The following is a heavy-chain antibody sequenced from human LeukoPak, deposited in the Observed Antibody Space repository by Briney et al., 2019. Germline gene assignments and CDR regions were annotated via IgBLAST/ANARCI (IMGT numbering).Heavy chain of an antibody. D-gene: IGHD3-9*01. CDR1: GYTFTSYG. CDR3: ARGGYYDILTGTGGWFDP. Sequence: GASVKVSCKASGYTFTSYGISWVRQAPGQGLKWMGWISAYNGNTNYAQKLQGRVTMTTDTSTSTAYMELRSLRSDDTAVYYCARGGYYDILTGTGGWFDPWGQGTLVTVSS. CDR2: ISAYNGNT. J-gene: IGHJ5*02. V-gene: IGHV1-18*01.